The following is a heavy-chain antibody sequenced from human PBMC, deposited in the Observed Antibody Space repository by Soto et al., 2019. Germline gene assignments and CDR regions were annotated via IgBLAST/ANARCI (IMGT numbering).Heavy chain of an antibody. CDR2: ISAYNGNT. J-gene: IGHJ4*02. CDR1: GYTFTSYG. V-gene: IGHV1-18*01. D-gene: IGHD3-22*01. CDR3: ARHPFSDYYDSSGYYPHFDY. Sequence: GASVKVSCKASGYTFTSYGISWVRQAPGQGLEWMGWISAYNGNTNYAQKLQGRVTMTTDTSTSTAYMELRSLRSDDTAVYYCARHPFSDYYDSSGYYPHFDYWGQGVLVTVSS.